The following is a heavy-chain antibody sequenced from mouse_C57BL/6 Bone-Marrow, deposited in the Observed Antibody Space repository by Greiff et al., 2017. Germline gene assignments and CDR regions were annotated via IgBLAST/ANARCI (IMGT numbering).Heavy chain of an antibody. D-gene: IGHD1-3*01. CDR3: ARRKSFYWYFDV. J-gene: IGHJ1*03. V-gene: IGHV5-6*01. CDR2: ISSGGSYT. Sequence: EVQGVESGGDLVKPGGSLKLSCAASGFTFSSYGMSWVRQTPDKRLEWVATISSGGSYTYYPDSVKGRFTISRGNAKNTLYLQMSSLTSEDTAMYYCARRKSFYWYFDVWGTGTTVTVSS. CDR1: GFTFSSYG.